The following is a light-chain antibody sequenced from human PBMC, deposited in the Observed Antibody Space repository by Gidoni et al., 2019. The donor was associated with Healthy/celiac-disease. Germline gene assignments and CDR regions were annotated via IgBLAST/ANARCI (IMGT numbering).Light chain of an antibody. Sequence: DIVMTQSPDSLAVSLGERATINCKSSQSVLYSSNNKNYLAWYQQKPGQPPKLLISWASTRESGVPDRFSGSGSGTDFTLTISSLQAEDVAVYYCQQYYSTGRTFGQGTKVEIK. V-gene: IGKV4-1*01. J-gene: IGKJ1*01. CDR3: QQYYSTGRT. CDR1: QSVLYSSNNKNY. CDR2: WAS.